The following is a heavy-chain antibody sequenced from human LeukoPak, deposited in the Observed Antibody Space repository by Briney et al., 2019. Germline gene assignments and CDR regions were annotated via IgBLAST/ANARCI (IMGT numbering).Heavy chain of an antibody. Sequence: SETLSLTCAVSGGSISSGGYSWSWIRQPPGKGLEWIGYIYHSGSTYYNPSLKSRVTISVDRSKNQFSLKLSSVTAADTAVYYCATRRSGCYYNLFDYWGQGTLVTVSS. CDR2: IYHSGST. V-gene: IGHV4-30-2*01. CDR3: ATRRSGCYYNLFDY. J-gene: IGHJ4*02. CDR1: GGSISSGGYS. D-gene: IGHD3-10*01.